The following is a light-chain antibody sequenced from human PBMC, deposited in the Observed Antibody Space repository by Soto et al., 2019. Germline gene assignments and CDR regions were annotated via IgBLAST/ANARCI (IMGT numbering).Light chain of an antibody. CDR2: LGF. J-gene: IGKJ2*01. Sequence: EIVMTQSPPSLTVTPGEPASISCRSSQRLLHSNGNNFLDWYLQKPGQSPQLLLYLGFNRASGVPDRVSGSGAGTDFTLKISRVEAEDVGVYYCMQALQTPYTFGQGTKVDIK. CDR3: MQALQTPYT. CDR1: QRLLHSNGNNF. V-gene: IGKV2-28*01.